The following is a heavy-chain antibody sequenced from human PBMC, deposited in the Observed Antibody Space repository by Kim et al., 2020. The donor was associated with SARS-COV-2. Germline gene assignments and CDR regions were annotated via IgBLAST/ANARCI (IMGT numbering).Heavy chain of an antibody. V-gene: IGHV1-69*13. Sequence: SVKVSCKASGGTFSSYAISWVRQAPGQGLEWMGGIIPIFGTANYAQKFQGRVTITADESTSTAYMELSSLRSEDTAVYYCAREKYDSSGYYSYYFDYWGQGTLVTVSS. CDR1: GGTFSSYA. CDR2: IIPIFGTA. D-gene: IGHD3-22*01. J-gene: IGHJ4*02. CDR3: AREKYDSSGYYSYYFDY.